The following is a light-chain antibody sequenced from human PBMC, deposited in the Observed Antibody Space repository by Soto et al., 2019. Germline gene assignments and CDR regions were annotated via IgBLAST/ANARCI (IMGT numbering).Light chain of an antibody. CDR2: QVT. J-gene: IGLJ3*02. Sequence: QSVLTQPASVSGSPGQSITISCTGTSSHIGRYNLVSWYQAHPGNVPKLMIHQVTKRPSGVSNRFSGSQAGSTASLIISGLQAEDEALYYCASYEDSGTLVLGGGTKLTVL. CDR3: ASYEDSGTLV. CDR1: SSHIGRYNL. V-gene: IGLV2-23*02.